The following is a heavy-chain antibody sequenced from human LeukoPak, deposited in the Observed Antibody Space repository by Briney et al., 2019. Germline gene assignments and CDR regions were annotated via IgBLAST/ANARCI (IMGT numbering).Heavy chain of an antibody. CDR1: GFTFSSYG. CDR2: ISYDGSNK. D-gene: IGHD3-3*01. Sequence: LPGGSLRLSCAASGFTFSSYGMHWVRQAPGKGLEWVAVISYDGSNKYYADSVKGRFTISRDNSKNTLYLQMNSLRAEDTAVYYCAKMYYDFWSGLPYYFDYWGQGTLVTVSS. CDR3: AKMYYDFWSGLPYYFDY. J-gene: IGHJ4*02. V-gene: IGHV3-30*18.